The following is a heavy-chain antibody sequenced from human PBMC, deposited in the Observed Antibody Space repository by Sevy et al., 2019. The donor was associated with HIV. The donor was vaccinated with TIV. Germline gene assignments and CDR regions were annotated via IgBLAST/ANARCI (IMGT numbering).Heavy chain of an antibody. CDR1: GGSLSSGSYY. D-gene: IGHD6-13*01. Sequence: SETLSLTCTVSGGSLSSGSYYWSWIRQPQGKGLEWIGYISYIGSTNYNPSLKSRVTISVDTSKNQLSLRLTSVTAADTAVYYCVRDRIAAAGGYFDNWGQGTLVIVSS. CDR2: ISYIGST. J-gene: IGHJ4*02. V-gene: IGHV4-61*01. CDR3: VRDRIAAAGGYFDN.